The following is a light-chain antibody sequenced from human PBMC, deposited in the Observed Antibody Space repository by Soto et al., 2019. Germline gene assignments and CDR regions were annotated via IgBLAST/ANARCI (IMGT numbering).Light chain of an antibody. CDR2: GAS. V-gene: IGKV3-20*01. CDR1: QSVSSSY. CDR3: QQYGSSPPNT. J-gene: IGKJ2*01. Sequence: EIVLTQSPGTLSLSPGERATLSCRASQSVSSSYLAWYQQKPGQAPRLLIYGASSRATGIPDRFSGSGSGTDFTLTISRLEPEDFAVYYCQQYGSSPPNTFAQGTQLEIK.